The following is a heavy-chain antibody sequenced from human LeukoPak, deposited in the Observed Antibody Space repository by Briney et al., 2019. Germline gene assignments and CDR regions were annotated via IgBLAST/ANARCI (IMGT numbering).Heavy chain of an antibody. J-gene: IGHJ4*02. CDR1: GCTFSSYA. D-gene: IGHD5-24*01. Sequence: SVKVSCKASGCTFSSYAISWVRQAPGQGLEWMGGIIPIFGTANYAQKFQGRVTITADESTSTAYMELSSLRSEDTALYYCAREGMATNHIDYWGQGTLVTVSS. CDR3: AREGMATNHIDY. V-gene: IGHV1-69*13. CDR2: IIPIFGTA.